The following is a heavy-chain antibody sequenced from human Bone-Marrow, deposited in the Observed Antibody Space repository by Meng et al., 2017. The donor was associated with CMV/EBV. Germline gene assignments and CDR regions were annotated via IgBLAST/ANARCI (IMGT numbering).Heavy chain of an antibody. J-gene: IGHJ4*02. CDR3: ARDPGGYFDY. CDR2: ISSSSSYI. V-gene: IGHV3-21*01. CDR1: GFTFSSYA. Sequence: GESLKISCAASGFTFSSYAMHWVRQAPGKGLEWVSSISSSSSYIYYADSVKGRFTISRDNAKNSLYLQMNSLRAEDTAVYYCARDPGGYFDYWGQGTLVTVSS.